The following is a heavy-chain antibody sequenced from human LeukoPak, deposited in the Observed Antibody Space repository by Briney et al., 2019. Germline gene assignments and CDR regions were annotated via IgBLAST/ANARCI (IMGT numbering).Heavy chain of an antibody. CDR1: GYTLTELS. V-gene: IGHV1-24*01. D-gene: IGHD3-16*01. CDR3: ATDADGGLDFDY. CDR2: FDPEDGET. J-gene: IGHJ4*02. Sequence: ASVKVSCKVSGYTLTELSMHWVRQAPGKGLEWMGGFDPEDGETIYAQKFQGRVTMTEDTFTDTAYMELSSLRSEDTAVYYCATDADGGLDFDYWGQGTLVTVSS.